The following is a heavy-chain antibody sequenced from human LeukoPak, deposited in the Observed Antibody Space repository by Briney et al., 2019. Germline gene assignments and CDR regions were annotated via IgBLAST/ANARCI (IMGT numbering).Heavy chain of an antibody. D-gene: IGHD5-18*01. V-gene: IGHV3-48*04. CDR3: ARGNDSLDTALVDY. CDR1: GFTFSRYT. CDR2: ISSRSSTI. J-gene: IGHJ4*02. Sequence: QPGGSLRLSCAASGFTFSRYTMKWVRQAPGKGLEWVSYISSRSSTIYYADSVKGRFTISRDNAKNSLYLQMNSLGAEDTAVYYCARGNDSLDTALVDYWGQGTLVSVSS.